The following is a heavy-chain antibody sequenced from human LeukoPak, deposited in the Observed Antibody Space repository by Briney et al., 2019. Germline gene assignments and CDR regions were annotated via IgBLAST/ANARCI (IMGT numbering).Heavy chain of an antibody. CDR3: AKDIGPAFGEFYYFDS. D-gene: IGHD3-10*01. CDR2: IRGSGDDT. J-gene: IGHJ4*02. CDR1: GFTFSSYA. V-gene: IGHV3-23*01. Sequence: GRSLRLSCAASGFTFSSYAMSWVRQTPGRGPEWVSAIRGSGDDTYYADSVRGRFTISRENYKKMLYMQMTSLRAEDTVVYHCAKDIGPAFGEFYYFDSWGQGTLVTVSS.